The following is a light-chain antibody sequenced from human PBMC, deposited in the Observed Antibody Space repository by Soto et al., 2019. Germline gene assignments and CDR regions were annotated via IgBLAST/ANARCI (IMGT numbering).Light chain of an antibody. CDR2: GAS. V-gene: IGKV3-20*01. J-gene: IGKJ1*01. CDR3: QQYGSSPQT. Sequence: LVLKQSPDTLSVSPGERATLSCRASQTIDNTLAWYQRKPGQAPRLLIYGASIRATGIPDRFSGSGSGTDFTLTISRLEPEDFAVYYCQQYGSSPQTFGQGTKVDIK. CDR1: QTIDNT.